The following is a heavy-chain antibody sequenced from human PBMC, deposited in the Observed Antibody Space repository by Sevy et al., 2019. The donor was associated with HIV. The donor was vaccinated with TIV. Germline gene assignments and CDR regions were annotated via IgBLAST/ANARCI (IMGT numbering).Heavy chain of an antibody. D-gene: IGHD6-6*01. V-gene: IGHV3-30*02. CDR3: AKDYARRFSTSSGDFDY. CDR2: IRYDGSNK. Sequence: GGSLRLSCAASGFSFSDYGMHWVRQAPGKGLEWVTLIRYDGSNKYYADSVKGRFTSSRDNSKNTLYLKMNSLRAEDTAVYYCAKDYARRFSTSSGDFDYWGQGTLVTVSS. J-gene: IGHJ4*02. CDR1: GFSFSDYG.